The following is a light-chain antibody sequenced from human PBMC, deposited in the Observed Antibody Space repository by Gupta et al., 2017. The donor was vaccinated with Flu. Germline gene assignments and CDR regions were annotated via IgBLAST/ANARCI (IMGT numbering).Light chain of an antibody. CDR3: QQSLRNPLT. J-gene: IGKJ1*01. CDR1: QTIHRY. Sequence: DIQMTQSPSSLSASVGDRVTITCRASQTIHRYLNWYQGKPGKAPNLLIYGASTLQSGVPSRFRGSGSGRDFTLKISSLQPEDFGIYYCQQSLRNPLTFGQGTKVEIK. CDR2: GAS. V-gene: IGKV1-39*01.